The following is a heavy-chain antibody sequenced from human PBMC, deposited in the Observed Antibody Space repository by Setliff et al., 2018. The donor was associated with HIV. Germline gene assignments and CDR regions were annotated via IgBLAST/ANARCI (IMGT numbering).Heavy chain of an antibody. CDR3: ARGTAPRPASVLEFLEWLFPNWFDP. D-gene: IGHD3-3*02. V-gene: IGHV1-69*05. Sequence: SVKVSCKASGDTFSNSLVTWVRQAPGQGLEWMGGIIPLFGTANYAQKFQGRVTMTTDELMTTAYLELSSLRSEDTVVYYCARGTAPRPASVLEFLEWLFPNWFDPWGQGTLVTVSS. CDR2: IIPLFGTA. J-gene: IGHJ5*02. CDR1: GDTFSNSL.